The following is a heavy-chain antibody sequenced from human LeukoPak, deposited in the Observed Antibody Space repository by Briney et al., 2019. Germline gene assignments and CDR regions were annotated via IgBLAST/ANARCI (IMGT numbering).Heavy chain of an antibody. V-gene: IGHV4-30-4*01. Sequence: SETLTLTSTVSGGSVSDSDAYWNWVRQPPVNGLEWIGYIHYRGSTYYNSSLQSRVTISIDTSKRQFSLRLLSVTAADTAVYYCARQWSSGSYLNWFDPWGQGTLVTVSS. J-gene: IGHJ5*02. CDR3: ARQWSSGSYLNWFDP. CDR1: GGSVSDSDAY. CDR2: IHYRGST. D-gene: IGHD1-26*01.